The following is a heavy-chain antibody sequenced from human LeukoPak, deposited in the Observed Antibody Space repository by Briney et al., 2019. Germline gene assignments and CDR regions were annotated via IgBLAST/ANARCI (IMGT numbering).Heavy chain of an antibody. CDR3: ARVGDGYNPFDY. V-gene: IGHV3-48*03. J-gene: IGHJ4*02. CDR2: ISSSGSTI. Sequence: PGGSLRLSCAASGFTFSSYEMNWVRQAPGKGLEWVSYISSSGSTIYYADSVKGRFTISRDNAKNSLYLQMNSLRAEDMAVYYCARVGDGYNPFDYWGQGTLVTVSS. D-gene: IGHD5-24*01. CDR1: GFTFSSYE.